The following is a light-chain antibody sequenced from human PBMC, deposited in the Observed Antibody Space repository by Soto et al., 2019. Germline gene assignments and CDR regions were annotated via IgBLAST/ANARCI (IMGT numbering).Light chain of an antibody. V-gene: IGLV2-11*01. Sequence: QSALTQPRSVSGSPGQSVTISCTGTSSDVGGYNYVSWYQQHPGKAPKLMIYDVSKRPSGVPDRFSGSKSGNTASLTISGLQAEDEADYYCSSDAGSYPWVFGGGTKLTVL. CDR3: SSDAGSYPWV. CDR1: SSDVGGYNY. J-gene: IGLJ2*01. CDR2: DVS.